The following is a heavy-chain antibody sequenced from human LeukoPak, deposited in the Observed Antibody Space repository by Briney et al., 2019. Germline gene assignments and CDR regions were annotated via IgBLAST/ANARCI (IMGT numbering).Heavy chain of an antibody. CDR3: AKGSSGYYNWFDR. CDR2: ISWNSGSI. V-gene: IGHV3-9*01. Sequence: GRSLRLSCAASGFTFDDYAMHWVRQAPRKGLEWVSGISWNSGSIGYADSVKGRFTISRDNAKNSLYLQMNSLRAEDTALYYCAKGSSGYYNWFDRWGQGTLVTVSS. CDR1: GFTFDDYA. J-gene: IGHJ5*02. D-gene: IGHD3-22*01.